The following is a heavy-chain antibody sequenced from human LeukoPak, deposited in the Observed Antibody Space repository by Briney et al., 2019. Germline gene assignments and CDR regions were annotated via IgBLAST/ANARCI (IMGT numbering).Heavy chain of an antibody. V-gene: IGHV3-49*04. D-gene: IGHD5-18*01. CDR2: IRSKAYGGTT. CDR3: SRGPIQLWLHNAMDV. CDR1: GFTFGDHA. J-gene: IGHJ6*02. Sequence: PGRSLRLSCTASGFTFGDHAMSWVRQAPGKGLEWVGFIRSKAYGGTTEYAASVKGRFTISRDDSKSIAYLQMNSLKTEDTAVYCCSRGPIQLWLHNAMDVWGQGTTVTVSS.